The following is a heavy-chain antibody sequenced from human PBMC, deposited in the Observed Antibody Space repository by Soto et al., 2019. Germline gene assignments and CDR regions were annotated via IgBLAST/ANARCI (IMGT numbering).Heavy chain of an antibody. CDR1: GGSVSSGSYY. J-gene: IGHJ3*02. CDR3: ARGITMVRGVVFNI. D-gene: IGHD3-10*01. V-gene: IGHV4-61*01. CDR2: IYYSGST. Sequence: SETLSLTCTVSGGSVSSGSYYWSWIRQPPGKGLEWIGYIYYSGSTNYNPSLKSRVTISVDTSKNQFSLKLSSVTAADTAVYNCARGITMVRGVVFNIWGKGQMVPVS.